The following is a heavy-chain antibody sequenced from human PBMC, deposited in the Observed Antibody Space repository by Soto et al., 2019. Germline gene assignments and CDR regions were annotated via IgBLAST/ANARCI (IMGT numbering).Heavy chain of an antibody. Sequence: QVQLVQSGAEVKKPGSSVKVSCKASGGTFSSYAISWVRQAPGQGREWMGGIIPIFGTANYAQKFQGRVTITADESTSTAYMELSSLRSEDTAVYYCSKSLPDRDYYYGMDVWGQGTTVTVSS. CDR3: SKSLPDRDYYYGMDV. CDR2: IIPIFGTA. J-gene: IGHJ6*02. V-gene: IGHV1-69*01. CDR1: GGTFSSYA.